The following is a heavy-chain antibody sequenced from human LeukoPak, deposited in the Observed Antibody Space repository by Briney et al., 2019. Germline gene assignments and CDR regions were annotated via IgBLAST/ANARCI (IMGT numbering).Heavy chain of an antibody. D-gene: IGHD6-6*01. CDR2: ISAYDGNT. V-gene: IGHV1-18*01. Sequence: ASVKVSCKASGYTFASYGISWVRQAPGQGLEWMGWISAYDGNTNYAQKLQGRVTMTTDASTSIAYMELRSLRSEDTAVYYCAADHSSSSLDYWGQGTLVTVSS. CDR1: GYTFASYG. CDR3: AADHSSSSLDY. J-gene: IGHJ4*02.